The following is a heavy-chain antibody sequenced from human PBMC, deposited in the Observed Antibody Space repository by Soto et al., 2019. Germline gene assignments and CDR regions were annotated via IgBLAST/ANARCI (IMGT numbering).Heavy chain of an antibody. CDR1: GGSIRSDNW. J-gene: IGHJ6*02. V-gene: IGHV4-4*02. Sequence: SETLSLTCAVSGGSIRSDNWWSWVRQPPGKGLEWIGEIFHSGSTNYNPSLKSRVTISVDKSKNQLSLKLNSLTAADTAVYYCARNPFSYYSIDAWGQGTTVTVSS. CDR3: ARNPFSYYSIDA. CDR2: IFHSGST.